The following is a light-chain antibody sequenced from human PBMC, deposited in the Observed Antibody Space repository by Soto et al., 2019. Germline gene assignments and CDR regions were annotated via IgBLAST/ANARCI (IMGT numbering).Light chain of an antibody. Sequence: DIQMTQSPSSLSASVGDRVTITCRASQSISSYLNWYQQKPGKAPKLLIYAASSLQSGVPSRFSGSASGTDFTLTICSLQLEDFATYYCQQSYSTPYTFGQGTKLEIK. CDR2: AAS. CDR1: QSISSY. CDR3: QQSYSTPYT. J-gene: IGKJ2*01. V-gene: IGKV1-39*01.